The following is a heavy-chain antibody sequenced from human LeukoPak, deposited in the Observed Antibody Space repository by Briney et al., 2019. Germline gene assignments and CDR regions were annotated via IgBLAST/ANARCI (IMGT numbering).Heavy chain of an antibody. CDR1: GFTFDDYA. Sequence: GGSLRLSCAASGFTFDDYAMHWVRQAPGKGLEWVSGISSNSENRGYAESVKGRFTISRDDAKNSLFLQMNSLKTEDTALYYCAKDIGFGITMFRAMDVWGKGTTVTISS. V-gene: IGHV3-9*01. CDR2: ISSNSENR. D-gene: IGHD3-10*01. J-gene: IGHJ6*04. CDR3: AKDIGFGITMFRAMDV.